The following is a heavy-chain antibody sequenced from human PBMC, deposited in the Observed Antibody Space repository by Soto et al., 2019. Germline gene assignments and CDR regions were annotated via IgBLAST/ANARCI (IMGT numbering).Heavy chain of an antibody. CDR2: MDPNSGNT. CDR1: GYTFTSYD. CDR3: ATDGRRYSRTGFFDY. V-gene: IGHV1-8*01. J-gene: IGHJ4*02. Sequence: ASVKVSCKASGYTFTSYDINWVRQATGQGLEWMGCMDPNSGNTGYAQKFQGRVTMTRDTSISTAYMELSSLRSEDTAVYYCATDGRRYSRTGFFDYWGQGTLVTVSS. D-gene: IGHD1-26*01.